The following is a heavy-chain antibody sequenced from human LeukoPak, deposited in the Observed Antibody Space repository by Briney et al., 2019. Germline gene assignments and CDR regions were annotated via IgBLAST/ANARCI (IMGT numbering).Heavy chain of an antibody. CDR3: AREEGGTTDY. V-gene: IGHV4-59*12. Sequence: SETLSLTCTVSGGSISSYYWSWIRQPPGKGLEWIGYIYYSGSTNYNPSLKSRVTMSVDTSKNQFSLKLSSVTAADTAVYYCAREEGGTTDYWGQGTLVTVSS. J-gene: IGHJ4*02. D-gene: IGHD1-7*01. CDR1: GGSISSYY. CDR2: IYYSGST.